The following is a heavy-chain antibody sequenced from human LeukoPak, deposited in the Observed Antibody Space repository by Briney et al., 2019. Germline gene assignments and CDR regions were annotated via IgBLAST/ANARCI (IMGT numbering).Heavy chain of an antibody. CDR2: IYYSGST. Sequence: SETLSLTCTVSGGSISSSSYYWGWIRQPPGKGLEWIGSIYYSGSTYYNPSLKSRVTISVDTSKNQFSLKLSSLTPADTAVYYCARHEYYDSSGYSHPFDYWGQGTLVTVSS. J-gene: IGHJ4*02. CDR1: GGSISSSSYY. D-gene: IGHD3-22*01. CDR3: ARHEYYDSSGYSHPFDY. V-gene: IGHV4-39*01.